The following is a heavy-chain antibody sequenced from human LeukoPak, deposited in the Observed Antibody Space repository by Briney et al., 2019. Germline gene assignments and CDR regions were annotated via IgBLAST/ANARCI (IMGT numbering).Heavy chain of an antibody. V-gene: IGHV3-21*04. CDR3: ARDLTDSSSFYYYYYMDV. D-gene: IGHD6-6*01. Sequence: GGSLRLSCAASGFTFSSYSMNWVRQAPGKGLEWVSSIRSSSYIYYADSVKGRFTISRDNAKNSLYLQMNSLRAEDTAVYYCARDLTDSSSFYYYYYMDVWGKGTTVTVSS. CDR2: IRSSSYI. J-gene: IGHJ6*03. CDR1: GFTFSSYS.